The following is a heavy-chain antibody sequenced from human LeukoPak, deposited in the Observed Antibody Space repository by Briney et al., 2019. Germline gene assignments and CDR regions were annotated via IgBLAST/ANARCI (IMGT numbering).Heavy chain of an antibody. CDR2: ISGSGDNT. CDR3: AKWKYSNSGIDDY. V-gene: IGHV3-23*01. J-gene: IGHJ4*02. CDR1: VFTFSSYP. D-gene: IGHD6-6*01. Sequence: GESLRLSCAASVFTFSSYPMSWVRQVPWKGLEWVSVISGSGDNTYYADSVKGRFTISRDNSKNMLYLQMNSLRAEDTAVYYCAKWKYSNSGIDDYWGQGTLVTVSS.